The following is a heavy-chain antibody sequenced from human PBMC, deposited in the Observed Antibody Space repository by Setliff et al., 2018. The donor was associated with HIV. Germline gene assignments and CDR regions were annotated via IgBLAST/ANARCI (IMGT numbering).Heavy chain of an antibody. Sequence: GASVKVSCKTSGDTFTSYDINWVRQAPGQGLEWMGWINPNSGGTNYAQKFQGRVTMTRDTSISTAYMELSRLRSDDTAVYYCARTLPQYTNLFDYWGQGTLVTVSS. CDR3: ARTLPQYTNLFDY. D-gene: IGHD5-18*01. CDR2: INPNSGGT. V-gene: IGHV1-2*02. J-gene: IGHJ4*02. CDR1: GDTFTSYD.